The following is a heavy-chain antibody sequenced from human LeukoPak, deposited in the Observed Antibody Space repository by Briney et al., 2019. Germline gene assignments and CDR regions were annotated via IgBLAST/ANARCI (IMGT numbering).Heavy chain of an antibody. CDR2: ISSSGHST. J-gene: IGHJ4*02. CDR1: GFIFSSHA. Sequence: PGGSLRLSCAASGFIFSSHAMSWVRQAPGKGLEWVSSISSSGHSTYYAESVKGRFTISRDSSKNTLYLQMNSLRAEDTAVYYCAKDGLPSVLGALGHFDYWAQGTLVTVSS. D-gene: IGHD3-16*01. V-gene: IGHV3-23*01. CDR3: AKDGLPSVLGALGHFDY.